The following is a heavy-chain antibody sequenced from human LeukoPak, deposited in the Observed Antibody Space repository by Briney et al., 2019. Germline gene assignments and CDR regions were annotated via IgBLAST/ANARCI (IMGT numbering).Heavy chain of an antibody. J-gene: IGHJ6*03. CDR1: GFTVTSNS. V-gene: IGHV3-23*01. CDR2: ISGSGGST. CDR3: AKWGPRYYYYMDV. Sequence: GGSLRLSCTVSGFTVTSNSMSWVRQAPGKGLEWVSAISGSGGSTYYADSVKGRFTISRDNSKNTLYLQMNSLRAEDTAVYYCAKWGPRYYYYMDVWGKGTTVTISS. D-gene: IGHD3-16*01.